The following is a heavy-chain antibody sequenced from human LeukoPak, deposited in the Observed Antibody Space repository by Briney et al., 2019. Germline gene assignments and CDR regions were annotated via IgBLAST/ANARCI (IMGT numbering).Heavy chain of an antibody. V-gene: IGHV3-30*18. J-gene: IGHJ4*02. Sequence: GGSLRLSCAASGFTFSSYGMHWVRQAPGKGLEWVAVISYDGSNKYYADSVKGRFTISRDNSKNTLYLQMNSLRAEDTAVYYCAKLPIAAADSSDYWGQGTLVTVSS. CDR3: AKLPIAAADSSDY. CDR2: ISYDGSNK. CDR1: GFTFSSYG. D-gene: IGHD6-13*01.